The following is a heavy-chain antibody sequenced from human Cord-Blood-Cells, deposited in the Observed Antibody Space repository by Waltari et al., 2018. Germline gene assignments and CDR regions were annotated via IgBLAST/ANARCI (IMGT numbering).Heavy chain of an antibody. CDR1: GSTFPSYY. V-gene: IGHV1-69-2*01. D-gene: IGHD6-13*01. CDR2: VDPEDGET. CDR3: ATVGSSRGFDAFDI. Sequence: EVQLVQSGAEVTKPAATVKISCKVSGSTFPSYYMHCVQPAPGKGREGMGLVDPEDGETIYAEKFQGRVTITADTSTDTAYMELSSLRSEDTAVYYCATVGSSRGFDAFDIWGQGTMVTVSS. J-gene: IGHJ3*02.